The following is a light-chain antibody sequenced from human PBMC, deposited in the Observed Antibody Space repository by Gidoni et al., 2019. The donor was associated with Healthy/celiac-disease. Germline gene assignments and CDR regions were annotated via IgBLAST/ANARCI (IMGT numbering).Light chain of an antibody. CDR3: QQLNSYPRT. Sequence: DIQLTQSPSFLSASVGDRVNITCRASQGISSYLAWYQQKPGKAPKLLIYAASTLQSGVPSRFSGSGSGTEFTLTISSLQPEDFATYYCQQLNSYPRTFGGGTKVEIK. CDR2: AAS. CDR1: QGISSY. V-gene: IGKV1-9*01. J-gene: IGKJ4*01.